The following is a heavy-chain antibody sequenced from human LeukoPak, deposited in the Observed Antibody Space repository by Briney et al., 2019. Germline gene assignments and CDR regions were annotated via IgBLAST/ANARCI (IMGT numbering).Heavy chain of an antibody. CDR1: GGSLSDYY. V-gene: IGHV4-34*01. CDR2: INHGGST. CDR3: ARGLKHHYESSGYYLYNFDC. Sequence: SETLSLTCAVQGGSLSDYYWSWIRQPPGKGLEWSGEINHGGSTNYNPSLKSRVSTSVDTSKNQLSLKLSSVTAADTAVYYCARGLKHHYESSGYYLYNFDCWGQGSLVTVSS. J-gene: IGHJ4*02. D-gene: IGHD3-22*01.